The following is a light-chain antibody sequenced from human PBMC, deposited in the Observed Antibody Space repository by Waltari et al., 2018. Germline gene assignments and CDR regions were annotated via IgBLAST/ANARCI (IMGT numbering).Light chain of an antibody. CDR3: CSYADGNTYL. CDR1: SRDVGAYMY. Sequence: QSALPQPRPVSGSPGQSVTISCPGPSRDVGAYMYVSWYQQRPGQAPKLLIYDLTYRPSGVPDRFSGSKSGNTASLTISGLQAEDEADYYCCSYADGNTYLFGTGTFVTVL. V-gene: IGLV2-11*01. J-gene: IGLJ1*01. CDR2: DLT.